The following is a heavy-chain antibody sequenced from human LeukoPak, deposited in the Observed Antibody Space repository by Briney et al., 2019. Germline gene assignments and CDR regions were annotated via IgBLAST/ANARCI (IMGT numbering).Heavy chain of an antibody. D-gene: IGHD5-12*01. Sequence: ASVKVSCKASGYTFTSYGISWVRQAPGQGLEWMGWISAYNGNTNYAQKLQGRVTMTRDTSTSTVYMELSSLRSEDTAVYYCARDDSGYDYPGNWFDPWGQGTLVTVSS. CDR1: GYTFTSYG. J-gene: IGHJ5*02. V-gene: IGHV1-18*01. CDR2: ISAYNGNT. CDR3: ARDDSGYDYPGNWFDP.